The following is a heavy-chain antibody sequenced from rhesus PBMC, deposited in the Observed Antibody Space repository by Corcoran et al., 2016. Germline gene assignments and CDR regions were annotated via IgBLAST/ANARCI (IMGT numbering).Heavy chain of an antibody. CDR1: GGSISSGYYY. J-gene: IGHJ4*01. Sequence: QVQLQESGPGLVKPSETLSLTCAVSGGSISSGYYYWSWIRQPPGKGLEWIVYITYSGSTSYNPSLKSRVTISRDTSKNQFSLKLSSVTAADTAVYYCAREGWQQLIHYWRQGVLVTVSS. V-gene: IGHV4-122*02. CDR2: ITYSGST. D-gene: IGHD6-43*01. CDR3: AREGWQQLIHY.